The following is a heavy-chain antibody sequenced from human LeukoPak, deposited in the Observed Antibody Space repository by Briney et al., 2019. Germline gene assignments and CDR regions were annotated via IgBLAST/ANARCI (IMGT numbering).Heavy chain of an antibody. CDR1: GFTFSSYE. CDR3: ARVDTLGSS. J-gene: IGHJ4*02. Sequence: PGGSLRLSCAASGFTFSSYEMNWVRQAPGKGLEWVSYISSSGSTIYYADSVKGRFTISRDNAKNSLYLQMNGLRAEDTAVYYCARVDTLGSSWGQGTLVTVSS. V-gene: IGHV3-48*03. D-gene: IGHD6-13*01. CDR2: ISSSGSTI.